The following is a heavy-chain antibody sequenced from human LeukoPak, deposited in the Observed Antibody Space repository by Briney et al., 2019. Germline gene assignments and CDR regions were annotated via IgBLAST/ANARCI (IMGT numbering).Heavy chain of an antibody. Sequence: GGSLRLSCAASGFTFSSYGMHWVRQAPGKGLEWVAVISYDGSNKYYADSVKGRFTISRDNSKNTLYLQMNSLRAEDTAVYYCANGMPHHGPFDYWGQGTLVTVSS. D-gene: IGHD1-14*01. J-gene: IGHJ4*02. CDR3: ANGMPHHGPFDY. V-gene: IGHV3-30*18. CDR2: ISYDGSNK. CDR1: GFTFSSYG.